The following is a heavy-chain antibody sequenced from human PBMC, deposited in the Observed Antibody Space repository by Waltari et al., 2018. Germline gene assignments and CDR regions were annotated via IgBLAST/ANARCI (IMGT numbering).Heavy chain of an antibody. CDR2: IYTSGST. J-gene: IGHJ6*02. CDR1: GGSISSGSYS. CDR3: ASTVAGAYYYYYYGMDV. V-gene: IGHV4-61*02. D-gene: IGHD2-15*01. Sequence: QVQLQESGPGLVKPSQTLSLTCTVSGGSISSGSYSWSWIRQPAGKGLEWIGRIYTSGSTNYNPSLKSRVTISVDTSKNQFSLKLSSVTAADTAVYYCASTVAGAYYYYYYGMDVWGQGTTVTVSS.